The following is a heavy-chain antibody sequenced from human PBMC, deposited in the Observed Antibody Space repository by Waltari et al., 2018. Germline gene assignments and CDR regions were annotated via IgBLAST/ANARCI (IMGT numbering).Heavy chain of an antibody. J-gene: IGHJ5*02. Sequence: QLQLQESGPGLVKPSETLSLTCTVSGGSISSSSYYWGWIRQPPGKGLEWIGSIYYSGSTYYNPSRKSRVTRSVDTSKNQFSLKLSSVTAADTAVYYCARRITMVRGAFDPWGQGTLVTVSS. CDR2: IYYSGST. CDR1: GGSISSSSYY. D-gene: IGHD3-10*01. V-gene: IGHV4-39*07. CDR3: ARRITMVRGAFDP.